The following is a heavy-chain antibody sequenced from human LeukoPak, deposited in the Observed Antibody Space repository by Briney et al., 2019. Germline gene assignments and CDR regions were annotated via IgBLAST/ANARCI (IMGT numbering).Heavy chain of an antibody. V-gene: IGHV4-34*01. Sequence: SETLSLTCAVYGGSFSGYYWSWIRQPPGKGLEWVGEINHSGSTNYHPSIKSRVTISVNTSKHEFSLKLSSVTGADTAVYYWARSLEWLKYNWFDPWGQGTLVTVS. CDR1: GGSFSGYY. CDR2: INHSGST. CDR3: ARSLEWLKYNWFDP. J-gene: IGHJ5*02. D-gene: IGHD3-3*01.